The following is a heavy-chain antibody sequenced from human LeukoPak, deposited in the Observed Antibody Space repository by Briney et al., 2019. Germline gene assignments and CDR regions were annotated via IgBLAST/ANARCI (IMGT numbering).Heavy chain of an antibody. CDR3: ARGYGDYAYYFDY. J-gene: IGHJ4*02. CDR2: IYYSGST. Sequence: TLSLTCAVSGGSISSGGYSWSWIRQPPGKGLEWIGYIYYSGSTYYNPSLKSRVTISVDTSKNQFSLKLSSVTAADTAVYYCARGYGDYAYYFDYWGQGTLVTVSS. D-gene: IGHD4-17*01. CDR1: GGSISSGGYS. V-gene: IGHV4-30-4*07.